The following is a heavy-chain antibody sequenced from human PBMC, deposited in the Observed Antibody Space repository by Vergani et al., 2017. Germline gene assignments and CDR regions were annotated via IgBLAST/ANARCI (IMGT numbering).Heavy chain of an antibody. CDR2: IYYSWST. D-gene: IGHD6-19*01. V-gene: IGHV4-39*01. J-gene: IGHJ5*02. CDR1: GASIRSSNYY. CDR3: ARHSXVEWLVKLGWIDP. Sequence: QLQLQESGPGLVKPSATLFLTCSVSGASIRSSNYYWGWIRQPPGKGLEWIASIYYSWSTYYNPSLKSRVTISVDTSKNQFSLKLSSVTAADTAVYFCARHSXVEWLVKLGWIDPWGQGILVTVSS.